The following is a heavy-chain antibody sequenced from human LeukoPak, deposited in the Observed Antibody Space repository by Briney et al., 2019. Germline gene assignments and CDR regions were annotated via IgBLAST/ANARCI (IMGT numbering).Heavy chain of an antibody. V-gene: IGHV5-10-1*01. Sequence: XISXVXQXXXXGLEWMGRIDPSDSYTNYSPSFQGHVTISADKSISTAYLQWSSLKASDTAMYYCALPSSLRYWGQGTLVTVSS. J-gene: IGHJ4*02. CDR1: X. CDR2: IDPSDSYT. CDR3: ALPSSLRY.